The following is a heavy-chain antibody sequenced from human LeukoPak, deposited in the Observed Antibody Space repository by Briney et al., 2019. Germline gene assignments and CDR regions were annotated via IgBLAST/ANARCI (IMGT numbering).Heavy chain of an antibody. CDR3: ARDEGYYDSSGYSTY. CDR1: GGTFSSYA. D-gene: IGHD3-22*01. Sequence: ASVKVSCKASGGTFSSYAISWVRQAPGQGLEWMGRIIPILGIANYAQKFQGRVTITADKSTSTAYMELSSLRSEDTAVYYCARDEGYYDSSGYSTYWGQGTLVTVSS. J-gene: IGHJ4*02. V-gene: IGHV1-69*04. CDR2: IIPILGIA.